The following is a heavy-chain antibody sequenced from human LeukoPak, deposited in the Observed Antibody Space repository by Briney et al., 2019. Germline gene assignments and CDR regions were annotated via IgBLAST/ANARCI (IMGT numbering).Heavy chain of an antibody. D-gene: IGHD3-9*01. CDR2: ISYDGSNK. CDR1: GFTFSSYG. Sequence: GGSLRLSCAASGFTFSSYGMHWVRQAPGKGLEWEAVISYDGSNKYYADSVKGRFTISRDNSKNTLYLQMNSLRAEDTAVYYCAKDLSGPVLRYFDWFMGGFDYWGQGTLVTVSS. CDR3: AKDLSGPVLRYFDWFMGGFDY. V-gene: IGHV3-30*18. J-gene: IGHJ4*02.